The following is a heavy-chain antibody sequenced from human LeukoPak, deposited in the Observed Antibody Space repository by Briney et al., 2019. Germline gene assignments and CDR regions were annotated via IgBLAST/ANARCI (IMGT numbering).Heavy chain of an antibody. CDR1: GFTFSSYG. V-gene: IGHV3-23*01. CDR2: ISGSGGST. D-gene: IGHD3-16*01. CDR3: AKVSVWLGSGAFDI. Sequence: GGTPRLSCAASGFTFSSYGMSWVRQAPGKGLEWVSAISGSGGSTYYADSVKGRFTISRDNSKNTLYLQMNSLRAEDTAVYYCAKVSVWLGSGAFDIWGQGTMVTVSS. J-gene: IGHJ3*02.